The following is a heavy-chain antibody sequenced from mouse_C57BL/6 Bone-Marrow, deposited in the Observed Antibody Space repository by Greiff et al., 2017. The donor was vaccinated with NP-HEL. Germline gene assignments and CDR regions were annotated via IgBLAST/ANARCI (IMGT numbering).Heavy chain of an antibody. Sequence: EVKLVESGGGLVQSGRSLRLSCATSGFTFSDFYMEWVRQAPGKGLEWIAASRHKANDSTTEDSASVKGRLIVSRDTSQSILYLQMHALRAEDIAVDYWARDAVDWYFDVWGTGTTVTVTA. V-gene: IGHV7-1*01. CDR3: ARDAVDWYFDV. CDR1: GFTFSDFY. CDR2: SRHKANDSTT. J-gene: IGHJ1*03.